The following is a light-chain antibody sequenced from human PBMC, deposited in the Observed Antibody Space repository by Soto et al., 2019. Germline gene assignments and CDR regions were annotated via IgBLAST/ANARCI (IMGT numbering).Light chain of an antibody. V-gene: IGLV2-8*01. J-gene: IGLJ2*01. CDR2: EVS. CDR1: SSNVGGYNY. CDR3: SSYAGSNNVV. Sequence: QSALTQPPSASGSPGQSVTISCTGTSSNVGGYNYVSWYQQHPGKAPKLIIYEVSKRPSGVPDRFSGSKSGNTASLTVSGLQAEDDADYYSSSYAGSNNVVFGGGTKLTVL.